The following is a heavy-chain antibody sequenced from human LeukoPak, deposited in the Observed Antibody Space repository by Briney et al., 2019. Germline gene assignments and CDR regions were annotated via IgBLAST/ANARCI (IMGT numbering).Heavy chain of an antibody. CDR2: INPNSGGT. Sequence: SVKVSCKASGYTFTGYYMHWVRQAPGQGLEWMGRINPNSGGTNYAQKFQGRVTMTRDTSIGTAYMELSRLRSDDTAVYYCARDWDYYYDSSGYLDSWGQGTLVTVSS. CDR1: GYTFTGYY. J-gene: IGHJ4*02. CDR3: ARDWDYYYDSSGYLDS. D-gene: IGHD3-22*01. V-gene: IGHV1-2*06.